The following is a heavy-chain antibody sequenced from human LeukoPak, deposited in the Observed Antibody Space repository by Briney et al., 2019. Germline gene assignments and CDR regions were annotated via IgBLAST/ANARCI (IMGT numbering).Heavy chain of an antibody. D-gene: IGHD2-2*01. CDR1: GYTITNCG. Sequence: ASVTVSCKVSGYTITNCGFCGVRQEPGLRRQWLVWISGYNGNTDYAQKIKGRVTMTTDTSTSTAYMELRSLRSDDTAVYYCARDGGGEYCGSTSCPSYGMDVWGQGTTVTVSS. CDR3: ARDGGGEYCGSTSCPSYGMDV. J-gene: IGHJ6*02. CDR2: ISGYNGNT. V-gene: IGHV1-18*01.